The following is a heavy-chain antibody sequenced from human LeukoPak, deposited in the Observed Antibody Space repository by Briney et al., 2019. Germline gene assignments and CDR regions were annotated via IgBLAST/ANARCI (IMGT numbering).Heavy chain of an antibody. V-gene: IGHV1-18*01. D-gene: IGHD6-19*01. CDR3: ARDRAGYSSGWYGEGDY. J-gene: IGHJ4*01. CDR1: GYTFSSYG. Sequence: ASVKVSCKASGYTFSSYGISWVRQAPGQGLEWMGWISAYNGNTNYEQKLQGRVTMTTDTSTSTAYMELRSLRSDDTAVYYCARDRAGYSSGWYGEGDYWGQGTLVTVSS. CDR2: ISAYNGNT.